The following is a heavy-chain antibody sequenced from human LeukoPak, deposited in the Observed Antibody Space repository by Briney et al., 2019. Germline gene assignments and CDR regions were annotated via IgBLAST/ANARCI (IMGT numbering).Heavy chain of an antibody. CDR2: IHYSGIT. CDR1: GGSISTNDYF. V-gene: IGHV4-30-4*01. CDR3: ARAPLTTATSDYFDL. Sequence: SETLSLTCTVSGGSISTNDYFWSWIRQSPEKGLEWIGYIHYSGITKSNPSLESRLTLSVDTSKNQLSLCLTSVTAADTAVYYCARAPLTTATSDYFDLWGLGTLVTVSS. D-gene: IGHD4-17*01. J-gene: IGHJ4*02.